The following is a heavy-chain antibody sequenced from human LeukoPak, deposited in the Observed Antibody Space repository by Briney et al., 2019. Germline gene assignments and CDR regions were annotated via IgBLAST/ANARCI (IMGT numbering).Heavy chain of an antibody. CDR2: ISYDGSNK. CDR1: GFTFSSYA. CDR3: AREAWGSSSWQKVRIFDY. V-gene: IGHV3-30*04. J-gene: IGHJ4*02. D-gene: IGHD6-13*01. Sequence: PGGSLRLSCAASGFTFSSYAMHWVRQAPGKGLEWVAVISYDGSNKYYADSVKGRFTISRDNSKNTLYLQMNSLRAEDTAVYYCAREAWGSSSWQKVRIFDYWGQGTLVTVSS.